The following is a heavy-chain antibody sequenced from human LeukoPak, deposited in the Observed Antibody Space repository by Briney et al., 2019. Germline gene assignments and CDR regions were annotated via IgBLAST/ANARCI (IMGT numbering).Heavy chain of an antibody. CDR1: GFTFGNYG. V-gene: IGHV3-48*04. CDR3: AELGITMIGGV. CDR2: ISSSGSTI. Sequence: GGSLRLSCAASGFTFGNYGMSWIRQAPGKGLEWVSYISSSGSTIYYADSVKGRFTISRDNAKNSLYLQMNSLRAEDTAVYYCAELGITMIGGVWGKGTTVTISS. D-gene: IGHD3-10*02. J-gene: IGHJ6*04.